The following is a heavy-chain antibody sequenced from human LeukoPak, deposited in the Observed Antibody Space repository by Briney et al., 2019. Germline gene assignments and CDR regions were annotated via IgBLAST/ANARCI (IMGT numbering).Heavy chain of an antibody. V-gene: IGHV1-3*01. CDR1: GYTFSRYV. CDR3: ARDDCGHTCYPGGS. J-gene: IGHJ4*02. Sequence: ASVKVSCKASGYTFSRYVVHWVRQAPGQRPEWMGWINAGNGGTKYSQNFQGRVTITWDRSANTAYMELSSLTSEDTALYYCARDDCGHTCYPGGSWGRGALVPV. CDR2: INAGNGGT. D-gene: IGHD2-21*01.